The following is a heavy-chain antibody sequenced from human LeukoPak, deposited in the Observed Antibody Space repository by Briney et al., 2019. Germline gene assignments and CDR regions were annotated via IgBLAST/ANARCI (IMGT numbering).Heavy chain of an antibody. CDR3: ASTVAGTREDAFDI. Sequence: PSETLSLTFTVSGGSISSGDYYWGWIRQPPGKGLEWIGYIYYSGSTYYNPSLKSRVTISVDTSKNQFSLKLSSVTAADTAVYYCASTVAGTREDAFDIWGQGTMVTVSS. J-gene: IGHJ3*02. CDR1: GGSISSGDYY. CDR2: IYYSGST. D-gene: IGHD6-19*01. V-gene: IGHV4-30-4*08.